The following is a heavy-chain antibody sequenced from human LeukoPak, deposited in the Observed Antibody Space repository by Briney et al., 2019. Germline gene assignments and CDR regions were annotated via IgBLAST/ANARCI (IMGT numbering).Heavy chain of an antibody. Sequence: SVKVFCKTSGGTFRSSSINWVRQAPGQRVEWVGGNIPIFCTANYAQKFQGRVTITADESTSTAYMQLSSLTSDDTAVYYCARSRRVRYCSSTSCYAGYFDYWGQGTLVTVSS. CDR2: NIPIFCTA. D-gene: IGHD2-2*01. V-gene: IGHV1-69*13. J-gene: IGHJ4*02. CDR3: ARSRRVRYCSSTSCYAGYFDY. CDR1: GGTFRSSS.